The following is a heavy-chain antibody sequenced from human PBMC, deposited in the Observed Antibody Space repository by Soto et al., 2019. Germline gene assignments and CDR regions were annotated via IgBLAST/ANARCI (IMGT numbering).Heavy chain of an antibody. V-gene: IGHV3-30*18. Sequence: GGSLRLSCAASGFTFSSYGMHWVRQAPGKGLEWVAVISYDGSNKYYADSVKGRFTISRDNSKNTLYLQMNSLRAEDTAVYYCAKDSGSWMVVAATLDEYFQHWGQGTLVTVSS. J-gene: IGHJ1*01. D-gene: IGHD2-15*01. CDR3: AKDSGSWMVVAATLDEYFQH. CDR1: GFTFSSYG. CDR2: ISYDGSNK.